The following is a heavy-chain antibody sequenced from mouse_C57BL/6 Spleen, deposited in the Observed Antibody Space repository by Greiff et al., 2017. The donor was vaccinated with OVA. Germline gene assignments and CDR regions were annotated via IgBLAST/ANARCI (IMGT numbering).Heavy chain of an antibody. CDR3: ATYYGSSYEAFAY. V-gene: IGHV1-69*01. CDR1: GYTFTSYW. Sequence: QVQLQQPGAELVMPGASVKLSCKASGYTFTSYWMHWVKQRPGQGLEWIGEIDPSDSYTNYNQKFKGKSTLTVDKSSSTAYMQLSSLTSEDSAVDYCATYYGSSYEAFAYWGQGTLVTVSA. J-gene: IGHJ3*01. D-gene: IGHD1-1*01. CDR2: IDPSDSYT.